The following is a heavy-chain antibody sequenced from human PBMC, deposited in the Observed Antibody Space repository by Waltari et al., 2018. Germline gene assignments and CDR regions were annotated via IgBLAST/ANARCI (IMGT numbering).Heavy chain of an antibody. CDR2: IYSGGST. V-gene: IGHV3-53*01. D-gene: IGHD3-10*01. CDR3: ARDRGSGSMDAFDI. CDR1: GFTVSTNY. J-gene: IGHJ3*02. Sequence: EVQLVESGGGLIQPGGSLRLSCAASGFTVSTNYMSWVRQAPGKGLEWVSVIYSGGSTYYADSVKGRFTISRDNSKNTLYLQMNSLRAEDTAVYYCARDRGSGSMDAFDIWGQGTMVTVSS.